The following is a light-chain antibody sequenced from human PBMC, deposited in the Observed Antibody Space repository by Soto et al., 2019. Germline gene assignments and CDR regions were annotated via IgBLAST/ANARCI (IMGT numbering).Light chain of an antibody. V-gene: IGKV3-20*01. Sequence: EIVLTQSPGTLSLSPGERATLSRRASQSVSSSYLAWYQQKPGQAPRLLIYGASSRATGIPDRFSGSGSGTDFTLTISRLEPEDFAVYYCQQYGSSLLTFGPGTKVDIK. CDR3: QQYGSSLLT. CDR2: GAS. J-gene: IGKJ3*01. CDR1: QSVSSSY.